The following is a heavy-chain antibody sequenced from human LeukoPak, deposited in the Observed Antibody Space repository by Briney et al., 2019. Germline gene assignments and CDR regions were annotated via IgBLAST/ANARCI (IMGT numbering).Heavy chain of an antibody. CDR2: IYYSGST. D-gene: IGHD3-10*01. J-gene: IGHJ2*01. Sequence: SETLSLTCTVSGGSISSYYWSWIRQPPGKGLEWIGYIYYSGSTNYNPSLKSRVTISVDTSKNQFSLKLSSVTAADTAVYYCARVNYYGSGYFDLWGRGTLVTVSS. CDR1: GGSISSYY. CDR3: ARVNYYGSGYFDL. V-gene: IGHV4-59*01.